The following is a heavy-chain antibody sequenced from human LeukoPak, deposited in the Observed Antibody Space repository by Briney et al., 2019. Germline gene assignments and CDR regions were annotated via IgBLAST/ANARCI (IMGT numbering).Heavy chain of an antibody. CDR3: ARDAFRARYFDL. V-gene: IGHV3-7*01. CDR2: IKQGGREE. Sequence: GGSLRLSCAASGFDFSNYWISWVRQAPGKGLEWVANIKQGGREEFYVDSVKGRFSLSRDYAKKSVYLEMNSLRVDDTAVYYCARDAFRARYFDLWGRGTLVTVSS. D-gene: IGHD3-10*01. CDR1: GFDFSNYW. J-gene: IGHJ2*01.